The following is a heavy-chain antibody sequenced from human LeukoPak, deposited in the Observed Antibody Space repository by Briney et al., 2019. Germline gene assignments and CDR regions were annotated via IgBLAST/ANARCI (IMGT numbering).Heavy chain of an antibody. V-gene: IGHV2-5*01. CDR1: GFSLKTSGVG. D-gene: IGHD2-2*01. Sequence: SGPTLVKPTQTLTLTCTFSGFSLKTSGVGVGWIRQPPGKALEWLAIIYWNDDKRSSPSLKTRLTITKDTSKNQVVLTITNMDPMDTATYYCAHFSGASSAFDNWGQGSLVTVSS. CDR3: AHFSGASSAFDN. CDR2: IYWNDDK. J-gene: IGHJ4*02.